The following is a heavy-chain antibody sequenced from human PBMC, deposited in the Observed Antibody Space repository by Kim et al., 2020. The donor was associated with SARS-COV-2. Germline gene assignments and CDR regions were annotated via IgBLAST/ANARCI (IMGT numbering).Heavy chain of an antibody. CDR1: GGSISGFY. CDR2: IHDRGDT. CDR3: ARHPRTAATGNYRFDL. Sequence: SETLSLTCTVSGGSISGFYWSWIRQSPGKGLEWIAYIHDRGDTNSNPSLKSRVTISLDTSKRQFSLNLHSVTAADTALYYCARHPRTAATGNYRFDLWGR. D-gene: IGHD4-4*01. J-gene: IGHJ2*01. V-gene: IGHV4-59*08.